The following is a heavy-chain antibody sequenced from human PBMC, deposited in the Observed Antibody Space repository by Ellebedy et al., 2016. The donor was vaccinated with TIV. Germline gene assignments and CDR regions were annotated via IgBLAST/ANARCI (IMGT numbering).Heavy chain of an antibody. CDR1: GYTFTSYG. J-gene: IGHJ4*02. V-gene: IGHV1-18*04. CDR3: ARPSAHAFSDLYFDY. Sequence: AASVKVSCKASGYTFTSYGISWVRQAPGQGLEWMGWISAYNGNTNYAQKLQGRVTMTTDTSTSTAYMELRSLRSDDTAVYYCARPSAHAFSDLYFDYWGQGTLVTVSS. D-gene: IGHD3-10*01. CDR2: ISAYNGNT.